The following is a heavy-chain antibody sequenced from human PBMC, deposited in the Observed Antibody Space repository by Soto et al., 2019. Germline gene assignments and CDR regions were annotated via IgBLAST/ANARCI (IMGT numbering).Heavy chain of an antibody. D-gene: IGHD6-25*01. CDR1: GYTFTSYG. Sequence: ASVKVSCKASGYTFTSYGISWVRQAPGQGLEWMGWISAYNGNTNYAQKVQGRVTMITDTSTNTAYMELRSLRSDDTAVYYCARDWKSAIAAGLDYWGQGTLVTVSS. V-gene: IGHV1-18*04. CDR3: ARDWKSAIAAGLDY. CDR2: ISAYNGNT. J-gene: IGHJ4*02.